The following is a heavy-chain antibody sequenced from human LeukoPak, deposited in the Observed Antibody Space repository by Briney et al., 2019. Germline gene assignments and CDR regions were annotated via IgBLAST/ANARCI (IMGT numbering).Heavy chain of an antibody. D-gene: IGHD2-21*02. CDR2: IRYDGSNK. CDR3: ARDPAYCGGDCYSGDAFDI. J-gene: IGHJ3*02. V-gene: IGHV3-30*02. Sequence: GGSLRLSCAASGFTFSSNGMHWVRQAPGKGLEWVAFIRYDGSNKYYADSVKGRFTISRDNAKNSLYLQMNSLRAEDTAVYYCARDPAYCGGDCYSGDAFDIWGQGTMVTVSS. CDR1: GFTFSSNG.